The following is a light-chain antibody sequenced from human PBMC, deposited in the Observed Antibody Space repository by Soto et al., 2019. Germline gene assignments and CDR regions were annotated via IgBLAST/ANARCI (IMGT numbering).Light chain of an antibody. J-gene: IGKJ3*01. CDR3: QQYYSYPLT. CDR2: AAS. CDR1: QGISSY. Sequence: AIRMTQSPSSLSASTGDRVTITCRASQGISSYLAWYQQKPGKAPKLLIYAASTLQIGVPSRFSGSGSGTDFTLTISCLQSEDFATYYCQQYYSYPLTFGPGTKVDIK. V-gene: IGKV1-8*01.